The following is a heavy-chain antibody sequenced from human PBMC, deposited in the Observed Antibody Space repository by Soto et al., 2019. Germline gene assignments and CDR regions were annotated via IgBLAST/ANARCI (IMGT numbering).Heavy chain of an antibody. Sequence: QVQLVQSGAEVMKPGSSVKVSCKASGGTFSSYAISWVRQAPGQGLEWMGGIIPIFGTANYAQKFQGRVTITADESTSTAYMQLSSLRSEDTAVYYCARVPLQGQRCFDPWGQGTLVTVSS. D-gene: IGHD4-4*01. CDR1: GGTFSSYA. CDR3: ARVPLQGQRCFDP. CDR2: IIPIFGTA. J-gene: IGHJ5*02. V-gene: IGHV1-69*01.